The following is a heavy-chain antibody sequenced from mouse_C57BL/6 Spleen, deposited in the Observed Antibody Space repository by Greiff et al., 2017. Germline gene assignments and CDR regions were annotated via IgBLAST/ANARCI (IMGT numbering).Heavy chain of an antibody. CDR2: IWSGGST. CDR3: ARGGDDDERYAD. J-gene: IGHJ3*01. D-gene: IGHD2-4*01. V-gene: IGHV2-2*01. Sequence: VKVVESGPGLVQPSQSLSISCTVSGFSLTSYGVHWVRQSPGKGLEWLGVIWSGGSTDYNAAFISRLSISKDNSKSQVFFKMNSLQADDTAIYYCARGGDDDERYADWGQGTLVTVSA. CDR1: GFSLTSYG.